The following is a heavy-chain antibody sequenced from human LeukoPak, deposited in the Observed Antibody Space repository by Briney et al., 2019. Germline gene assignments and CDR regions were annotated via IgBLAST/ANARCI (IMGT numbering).Heavy chain of an antibody. Sequence: GASVKVSCKASGYTFTGYYMHWVRQAPGQGLEWMGWINPNSGGTNYAQKFQGRVTMTRDMSISTAYMELSRLRSDDTAVYYCAATGEDFWSGYYLDYWGQGTLVTVSS. CDR1: GYTFTGYY. V-gene: IGHV1-2*02. CDR2: INPNSGGT. CDR3: AATGEDFWSGYYLDY. D-gene: IGHD3-3*01. J-gene: IGHJ4*02.